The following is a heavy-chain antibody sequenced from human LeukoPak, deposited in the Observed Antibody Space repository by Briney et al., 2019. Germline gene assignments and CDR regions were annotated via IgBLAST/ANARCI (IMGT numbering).Heavy chain of an antibody. CDR3: AKDLNVDTAMVTN. J-gene: IGHJ4*02. CDR1: GFTFSSYG. CDR2: IWYDGSNK. Sequence: PGGSLRLSCAASGFTFSSYGMHWVRQAPGKGLEWVAVIWYDGSNKYYADSVKGRFTISRDNSKNTLYLQMNSLRAEDTAVDYCAKDLNVDTAMVTNWGQGTLVTVSS. D-gene: IGHD5-18*01. V-gene: IGHV3-33*06.